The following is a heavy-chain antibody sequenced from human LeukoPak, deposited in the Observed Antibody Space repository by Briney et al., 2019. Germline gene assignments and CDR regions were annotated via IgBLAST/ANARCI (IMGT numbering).Heavy chain of an antibody. J-gene: IGHJ4*02. CDR1: GYTFTDYY. D-gene: IGHD6-13*01. CDR3: ARNIIPAASTVSSH. V-gene: IGHV1-2*02. CDR2: INPNNGGT. Sequence: VASVKVSCKASGYTFTDYYIHWVRQAPGQGLEWMGWINPNNGGTNYAQKFQGRVTMTRDTSISTAYMELSRLRSDDTAVYYCARNIIPAASTVSSHWGQGTLVTVSS.